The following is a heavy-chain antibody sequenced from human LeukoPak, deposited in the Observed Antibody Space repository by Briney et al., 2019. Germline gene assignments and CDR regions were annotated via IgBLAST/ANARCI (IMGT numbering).Heavy chain of an antibody. CDR1: GGSISSGSYY. Sequence: SETLSLTCTVSGGSISSGSYYWSWIRQPAGKGLEWIGRIHTSGSTNYNPSLKSRVTISVDTSKNQFSLKLSSVTAADTAFYYCARGRKGGSALWGQGTLVTVSS. J-gene: IGHJ4*02. CDR2: IHTSGST. V-gene: IGHV4-61*02. D-gene: IGHD3-10*01. CDR3: ARGRKGGSAL.